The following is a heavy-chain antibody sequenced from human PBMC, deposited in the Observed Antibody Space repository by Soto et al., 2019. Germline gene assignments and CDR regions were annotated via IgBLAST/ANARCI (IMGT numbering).Heavy chain of an antibody. CDR3: AKDRRIGIVGATKAYYYYGMDV. J-gene: IGHJ6*02. Sequence: HPGGSLRLSCAASGFTFSSYGMHWVRQAPGKGLEWVAVISYDGSNKYYADSVKGRFTISRDNSKNTLYLQMNSLRAEDTAVYYCAKDRRIGIVGATKAYYYYGMDVWGQGTTVTVSS. CDR1: GFTFSSYG. D-gene: IGHD1-26*01. V-gene: IGHV3-30*18. CDR2: ISYDGSNK.